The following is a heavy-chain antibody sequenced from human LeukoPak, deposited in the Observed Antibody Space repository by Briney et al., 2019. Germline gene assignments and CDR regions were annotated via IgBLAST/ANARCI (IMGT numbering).Heavy chain of an antibody. CDR3: AKDLLMGVTRPSDAFDI. Sequence: PGGSLRLSCAASGFTFSSYAMSWVRQAPGKGLEWVSTISGSGGSTYYADSVKGRFTISRDKSKNMLYVQMNSLRAEDTAVYYCAKDLLMGVTRPSDAFDIWGQGTMVTVSS. J-gene: IGHJ3*02. CDR2: ISGSGGST. CDR1: GFTFSSYA. D-gene: IGHD3-10*01. V-gene: IGHV3-23*01.